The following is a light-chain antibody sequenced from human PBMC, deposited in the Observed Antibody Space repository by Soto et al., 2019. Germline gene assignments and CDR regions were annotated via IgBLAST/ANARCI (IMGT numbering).Light chain of an antibody. J-gene: IGLJ1*01. CDR1: SSDVGGYHY. Sequence: QSALTQPASVSGSPGQSITISCTGTSSDVGGYHYVSWYQQHPGKAPNLMIYDLSNRPSGVSNRFSGSKSGNTASLTISGLRAEDEADYYCSSYTSSSTLYVFGTGTKVTVL. CDR3: SSYTSSSTLYV. CDR2: DLS. V-gene: IGLV2-14*01.